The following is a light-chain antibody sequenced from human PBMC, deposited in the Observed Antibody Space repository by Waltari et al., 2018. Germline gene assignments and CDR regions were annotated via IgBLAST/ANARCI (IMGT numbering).Light chain of an antibody. J-gene: IGLJ2*01. CDR2: DDS. Sequence: SYVLTPPPSVSVAPGTTARITCGGNNIGSKSVHWYQHKPGQAPVMVVYDDSDRPSGIPERFSGSNSGNTATLTISRVEAGDEADYYCQVWDSSSDHVVFAGGTKLTVL. V-gene: IGLV3-21*03. CDR1: NIGSKS. CDR3: QVWDSSSDHVV.